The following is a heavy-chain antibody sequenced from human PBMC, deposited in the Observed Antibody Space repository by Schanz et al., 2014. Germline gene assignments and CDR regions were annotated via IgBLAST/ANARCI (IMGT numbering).Heavy chain of an antibody. CDR1: GFTFSSYA. Sequence: QLLESGRGLVQPGGSLRLSCAASGFTFSSYAMSWVRQAPGRGLEWVSAISGSGGSTYYADSVRGRFTMSRDNSKSTVHLQMSSLRAEDTAVYYCVRIGGSVFDYWAQGTLVTVSS. CDR3: VRIGGSVFDY. J-gene: IGHJ4*02. V-gene: IGHV3-23*01. D-gene: IGHD3-10*01. CDR2: ISGSGGST.